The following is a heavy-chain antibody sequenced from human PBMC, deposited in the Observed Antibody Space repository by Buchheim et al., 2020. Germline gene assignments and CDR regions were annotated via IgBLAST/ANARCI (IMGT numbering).Heavy chain of an antibody. V-gene: IGHV1-2*06. CDR3: ARDRNDFWSGFYGGIAY. CDR2: INPNSGDT. J-gene: IGHJ4*02. Sequence: QVQLVQSGAEVKKPGASVKVTCKASGYTFTGYYIHWVRQAPGQGLEWMGRINPNSGDTNYAQKFQGTVTMTRDTSISPAYMDLSSLRSDDTALYFCARDRNDFWSGFYGGIAYWGQGTL. CDR1: GYTFTGYY. D-gene: IGHD3-3*01.